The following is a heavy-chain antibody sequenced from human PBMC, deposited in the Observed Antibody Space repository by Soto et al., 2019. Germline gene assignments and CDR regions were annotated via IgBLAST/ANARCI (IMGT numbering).Heavy chain of an antibody. D-gene: IGHD6-19*01. V-gene: IGHV1-69*01. CDR1: GGPLVSYA. CDR2: IIPIFGTA. CDR3: ARDHGSSGFDY. J-gene: IGHJ4*02. Sequence: SVKVACIASGGPLVSYAIGWVRQAPGQGLEWMGGIIPIFGTANYAQKFQGRVTITADESTSTAYMELSSLRSEDPAVYYCARDHGSSGFDYWGQGTLVTVSS.